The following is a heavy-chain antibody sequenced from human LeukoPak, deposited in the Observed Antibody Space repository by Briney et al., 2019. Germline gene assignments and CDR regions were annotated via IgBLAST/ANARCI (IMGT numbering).Heavy chain of an antibody. J-gene: IGHJ3*02. V-gene: IGHV3-30*18. CDR1: GFTFSSYG. D-gene: IGHD2-15*01. CDR2: ISYDGSNK. Sequence: GGSLRPSCAASGFTFSSYGMHWVRQAPGKGLEWVAVISYDGSNKYYADSVKGRFTISRDNSKNTLYLQMNSLRAEDTAVYYCAKSYCSGGSCYSNDAFDIWGQGTMVTVSS. CDR3: AKSYCSGGSCYSNDAFDI.